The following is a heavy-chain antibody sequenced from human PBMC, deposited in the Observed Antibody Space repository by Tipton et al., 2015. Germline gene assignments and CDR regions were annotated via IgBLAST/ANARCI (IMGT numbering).Heavy chain of an antibody. CDR3: ARARSSGTSSYRY. D-gene: IGHD2-15*01. CDR2: ISDSGSYL. J-gene: IGHJ4*02. Sequence: SLRLSCAVSGFTFRDYTMNWVRQAPGKGLEWVSSISDSGSYLYYADSLKGRVTISRDNAKDSLYLQVNSLRAEDTAMYYCARARSSGTSSYRYWGRGTLVTVSP. CDR1: GFTFRDYT. V-gene: IGHV3-21*01.